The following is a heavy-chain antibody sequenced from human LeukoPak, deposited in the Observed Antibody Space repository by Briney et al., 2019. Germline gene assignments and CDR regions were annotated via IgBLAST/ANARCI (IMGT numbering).Heavy chain of an antibody. CDR1: GFTFSIYE. D-gene: IGHD3-16*01. CDR2: INSDGTGT. V-gene: IGHV3-74*03. CDR3: ARKRSLDY. Sequence: GGSLRLSCAASGFTFSIYEMNWVRQAPGKGPVWVSRINSDGTGTMYADSVKGRFTISGDNAKNTLYLQMNSLRAEDTAVYYCARKRSLDYWGQGTLVTVSS. J-gene: IGHJ4*02.